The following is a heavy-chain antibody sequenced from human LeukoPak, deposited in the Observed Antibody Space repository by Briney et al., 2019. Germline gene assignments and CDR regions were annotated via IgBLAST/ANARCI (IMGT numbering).Heavy chain of an antibody. Sequence: SETLSLTCTVSGGSISSDHWNWVRQPPGKGLEWIGCIYYSGSTYYNPSLKSRVTISVDMSKSQFSLRLTSVTAADTAVYYCARKNDFDIWGQGALVTVSS. CDR2: IYYSGST. J-gene: IGHJ3*02. D-gene: IGHD2/OR15-2a*01. V-gene: IGHV4-59*01. CDR1: GGSISSDH. CDR3: ARKNDFDI.